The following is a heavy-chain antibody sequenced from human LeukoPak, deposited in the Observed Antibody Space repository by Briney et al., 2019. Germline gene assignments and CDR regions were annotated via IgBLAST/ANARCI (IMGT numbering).Heavy chain of an antibody. D-gene: IGHD2-15*01. Sequence: GGSLRLSCAASGFTFSSYAMSWVRQAPGRGLEWVSAISGSGGSTYYADSVKGRFTISRDNSKNTLYLQMNSLRAEDTAVYYCAKDPIVVVVAASYGADYWGQGTLVTVSS. CDR3: AKDPIVVVVAASYGADY. CDR2: ISGSGGST. CDR1: GFTFSSYA. J-gene: IGHJ4*02. V-gene: IGHV3-23*01.